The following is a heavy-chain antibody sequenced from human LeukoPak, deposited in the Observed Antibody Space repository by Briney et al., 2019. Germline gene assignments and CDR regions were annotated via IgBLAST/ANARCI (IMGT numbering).Heavy chain of an antibody. Sequence: GESLKISCKGSGYNFTNYWIGWVRQMPGKGLEWMGVIYPGDSDTRYSPSFQGQVTISADKSISTAYLQWSSLRASDTAMYYCARLTYSSYHIDYWGQGTLVTVSS. D-gene: IGHD6-19*01. V-gene: IGHV5-51*01. J-gene: IGHJ4*02. CDR2: IYPGDSDT. CDR3: ARLTYSSYHIDY. CDR1: GYNFTNYW.